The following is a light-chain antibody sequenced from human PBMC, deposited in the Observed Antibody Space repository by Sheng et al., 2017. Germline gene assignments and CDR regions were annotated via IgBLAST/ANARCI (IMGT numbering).Light chain of an antibody. CDR1: SSNIGAGYG. Sequence: QSVLTQPPSVSGAPGQRVTISCTGSSSNIGAGYGVHWYQHLPGTAPKLLIYNNNNQPSGVPDRFSGSKSGTSASLAITGLQAEDEADYYCGTWDNSLSGGVFGGGTKLTVL. CDR2: NNN. CDR3: GTWDNSLSGGV. J-gene: IGLJ3*02. V-gene: IGLV1-40*01.